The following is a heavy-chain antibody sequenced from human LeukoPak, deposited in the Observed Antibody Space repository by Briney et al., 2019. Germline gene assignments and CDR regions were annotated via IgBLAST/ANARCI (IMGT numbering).Heavy chain of an antibody. V-gene: IGHV3-48*01. CDR3: ARAVPGHPGHAFDI. CDR2: ISSSSSPI. J-gene: IGHJ3*02. Sequence: GGSLRLSCAASGFTFSSYSVSWVRQAPGKGLEWVSYISSSSSPIYYADSVKGRFTISRDNSKNTLYLQMNSLRVEDTAVYYCARAVPGHPGHAFDIWGQGTMVIVSS. D-gene: IGHD6-19*01. CDR1: GFTFSSYS.